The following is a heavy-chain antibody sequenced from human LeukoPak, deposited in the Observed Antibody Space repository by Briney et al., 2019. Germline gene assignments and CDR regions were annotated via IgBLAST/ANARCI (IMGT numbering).Heavy chain of an antibody. V-gene: IGHV3-23*01. J-gene: IGHJ4*02. CDR2: ISGSGGST. CDR1: EFIFSNYA. CDR3: AKDVRVGEYYGSGTYFDC. Sequence: AGGSLRLSCAASEFIFSNYAISWVRQAPGKGLKWVSLISGSGGSTYCADSVKGRFTISRDNSKNTLYLQMDSLRAEDTAVYYCAKDVRVGEYYGSGTYFDCWGQGTLVTVSS. D-gene: IGHD3-10*01.